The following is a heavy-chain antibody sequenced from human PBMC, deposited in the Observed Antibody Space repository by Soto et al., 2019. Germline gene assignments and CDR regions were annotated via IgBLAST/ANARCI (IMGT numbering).Heavy chain of an antibody. J-gene: IGHJ4*02. CDR2: ISAYNGNT. Sequence: QVQLVQSGAEVKKPGASVKVSCKASGYTFPNYGVSWVRQAPGQGLEWMGWISAYNGNTNYAQKVQGRITMTTDTSTSTAYMELRSLRSDDTAVYYCARESVERSSDYWGQGTLVTVSS. D-gene: IGHD3-3*01. CDR1: GYTFPNYG. CDR3: ARESVERSSDY. V-gene: IGHV1-18*01.